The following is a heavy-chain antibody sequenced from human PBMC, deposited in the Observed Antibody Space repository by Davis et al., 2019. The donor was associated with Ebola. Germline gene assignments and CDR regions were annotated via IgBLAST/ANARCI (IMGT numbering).Heavy chain of an antibody. CDR2: IWYDGTNK. D-gene: IGHD5-18*01. V-gene: IGHV3-33*01. Sequence: GESLKISCAASGFTFSSYGMHWVRQAPGKGLEWVAVIWYDGTNKYHADSVKGRFTISRDNSKNTLYLQMNSLRAEDTAVYYCARDRGYNYGLPDYWGQGTLVTVSS. CDR1: GFTFSSYG. CDR3: ARDRGYNYGLPDY. J-gene: IGHJ4*02.